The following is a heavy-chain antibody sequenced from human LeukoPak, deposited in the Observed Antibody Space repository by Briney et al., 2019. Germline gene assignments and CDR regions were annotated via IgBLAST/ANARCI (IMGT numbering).Heavy chain of an antibody. D-gene: IGHD4-17*01. CDR2: ISAYNGNT. J-gene: IGHJ4*02. CDR3: AKNDYGDPLVDY. V-gene: IGHV1-18*01. Sequence: ASVKVSCRASGYTFTSYGISWVRQAPGQGLEWMGWISAYNGNTNYAQKLQGRVTMTTDTSTSTAYMELSSLRSEDTAVYYCAKNDYGDPLVDYWGQGTLVTVSS. CDR1: GYTFTSYG.